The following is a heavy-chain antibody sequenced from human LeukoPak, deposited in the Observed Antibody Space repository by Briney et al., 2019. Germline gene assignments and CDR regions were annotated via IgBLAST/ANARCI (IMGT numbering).Heavy chain of an antibody. V-gene: IGHV3-30-3*01. J-gene: IGHJ4*02. D-gene: IGHD3-22*01. CDR1: GFTFSSYW. Sequence: GGSLRLSCAASGFTFSSYWMNWVRQAPGKGLEWVAVISYDGSNKYYADSVKGRFTISRDNSKNTLYLQMNSLRAEDTAVYYCARAGYYDSSGYYSMLDYWGQGTLVTVSS. CDR2: ISYDGSNK. CDR3: ARAGYYDSSGYYSMLDY.